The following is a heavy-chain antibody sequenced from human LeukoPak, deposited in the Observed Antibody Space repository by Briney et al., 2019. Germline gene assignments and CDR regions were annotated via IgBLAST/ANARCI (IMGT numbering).Heavy chain of an antibody. J-gene: IGHJ3*02. Sequence: GGSLRLSCAASGFTFNNYAIHWVRQAPGKGLEWVAIISFEGNNKYYADSVKGRFTISRDNSKNTLYLQMNSLGAEDTAVYYCARHGYGDYVVAFDIWGQGTMVTVSS. CDR1: GFTFNNYA. CDR3: ARHGYGDYVVAFDI. D-gene: IGHD4-17*01. V-gene: IGHV3-30-3*01. CDR2: ISFEGNNK.